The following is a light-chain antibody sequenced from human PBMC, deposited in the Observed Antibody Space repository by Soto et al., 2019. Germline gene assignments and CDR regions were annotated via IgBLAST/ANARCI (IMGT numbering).Light chain of an antibody. CDR1: QSVSRN. J-gene: IGKJ2*01. V-gene: IGKV3-15*01. CDR3: QQDNNWPMYT. Sequence: EIVMTQSPATLSVSPGERATLSCRASQSVSRNLAWYQQKPVQAPRLLIYVASTRAIGIPARFIGSGSGTEFTLTISSLQSEDFAVYYCQQDNNWPMYTFGQVTNLEIK. CDR2: VAS.